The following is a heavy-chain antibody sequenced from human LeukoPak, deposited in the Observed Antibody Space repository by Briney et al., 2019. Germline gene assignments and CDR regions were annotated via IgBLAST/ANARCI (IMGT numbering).Heavy chain of an antibody. V-gene: IGHV3-33*05. Sequence: GGSLRLSCAASGFIFSHYGMHWVRQAPGKGLERVAVIQNDASTENFADSVKGRFTISRDNAKNTLYLQMNSLRAEDTAVYYCARDEVGVGATHDYWGRGTLVTVSS. CDR1: GFIFSHYG. CDR2: IQNDASTE. D-gene: IGHD1-26*01. CDR3: ARDEVGVGATHDY. J-gene: IGHJ4*02.